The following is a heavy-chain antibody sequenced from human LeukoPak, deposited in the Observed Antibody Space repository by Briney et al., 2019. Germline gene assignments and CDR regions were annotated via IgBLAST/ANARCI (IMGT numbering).Heavy chain of an antibody. V-gene: IGHV3-23*01. CDR2: ISGSCGST. D-gene: IGHD5-24*01. Sequence: GGPLRLSCEASGSPFSSYAMNWVRQAPGKGREGVLTISGSCGSTYYADSVKGRFTISRDKFKTTVYLQMNSLRAEDTAVYYCAKERGYGYILIDYWGQGTLVTVSS. CDR3: AKERGYGYILIDY. J-gene: IGHJ4*02. CDR1: GSPFSSYA.